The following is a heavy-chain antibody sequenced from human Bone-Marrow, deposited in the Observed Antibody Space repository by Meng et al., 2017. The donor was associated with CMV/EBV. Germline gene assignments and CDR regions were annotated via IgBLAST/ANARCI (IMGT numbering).Heavy chain of an antibody. CDR2: ISYDGSNK. V-gene: IGHV3-30*04. J-gene: IGHJ4*02. Sequence: GESLKISCAASGFTFSSYAMHWVRQAPGKGLEWVAVISYDGSNKYYADSVKGRFTISRDNSKNTLYLQMNSLRAEDTAVYYCEMSDILTGLEGYCGQGTLVTVSS. CDR3: EMSDILTGLEGY. CDR1: GFTFSSYA. D-gene: IGHD3-9*01.